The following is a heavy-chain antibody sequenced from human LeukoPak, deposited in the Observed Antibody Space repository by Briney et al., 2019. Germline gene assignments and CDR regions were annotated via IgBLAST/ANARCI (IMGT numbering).Heavy chain of an antibody. D-gene: IGHD7-27*01. CDR2: ISYDGSNK. V-gene: IGHV3-30*14. Sequence: QPGGSLRLSCAASGFTFSSYAMHWVRQAPGKGLEWVAVISYDGSNKYYADSVKGRFTISRDNSKNTLYLQMNSLRAEDTAVYYCARASGDRGAFDIWGQGTMVTVSS. CDR1: GFTFSSYA. J-gene: IGHJ3*02. CDR3: ARASGDRGAFDI.